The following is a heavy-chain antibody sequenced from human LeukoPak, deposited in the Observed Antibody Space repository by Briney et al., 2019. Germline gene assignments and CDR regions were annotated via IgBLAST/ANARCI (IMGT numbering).Heavy chain of an antibody. CDR2: ISWNSGSI. CDR1: GFTLDDSA. V-gene: IGHV3-9*01. Sequence: PGGSLRLSCAAAGFTLDDSAMHWVRQAPGKGLEWVSGISWNSGSIGYADSVEGRFTISRDNAKNSLYLQMNSLRAEHTALYYCAKDSAPGCDRDGYLYYFDYWGQGTLVTVSS. J-gene: IGHJ4*02. CDR3: AKDSAPGCDRDGYLYYFDY. D-gene: IGHD5-24*01.